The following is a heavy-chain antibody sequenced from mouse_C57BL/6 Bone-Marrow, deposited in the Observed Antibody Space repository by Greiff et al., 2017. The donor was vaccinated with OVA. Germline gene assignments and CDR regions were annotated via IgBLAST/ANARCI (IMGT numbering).Heavy chain of an antibody. CDR3: ATGTGAMDY. CDR2: ISYSGST. V-gene: IGHV3-8*01. CDR1: GYSITSDY. Sequence: EVKLQESGPGLAKPSQSLSLTCSVTGYSITSDYWNWFRKFPGNKLEYMGYISYSGSTYYNPSLKSRISITRDTSKNQYYLQLNTVTTEDTATYCCATGTGAMDYWGKGTTVTVSS. J-gene: IGHJ4*01. D-gene: IGHD4-1*01.